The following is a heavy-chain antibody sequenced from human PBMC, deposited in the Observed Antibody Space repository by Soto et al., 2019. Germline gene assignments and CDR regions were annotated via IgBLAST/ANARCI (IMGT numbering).Heavy chain of an antibody. J-gene: IGHJ6*02. D-gene: IGHD6-19*01. CDR2: SNPNGGST. V-gene: IGHV1-46*01. CDR3: ARVWGKGYDSSGQYAMDV. Sequence: ASVKVSLTASGYSFTDYYMHWLRQAPGKELEWKGKSNPNGGSTDNAKKFEGRVTMTRDTSMSTVYLELSSLRYEDTAVYYCARVWGKGYDSSGQYAMDVWGQGTTVTVSS. CDR1: GYSFTDYY.